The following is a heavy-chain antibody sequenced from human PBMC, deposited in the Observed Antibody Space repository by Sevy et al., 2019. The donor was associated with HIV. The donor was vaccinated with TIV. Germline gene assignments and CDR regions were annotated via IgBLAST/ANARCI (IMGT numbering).Heavy chain of an antibody. J-gene: IGHJ4*02. Sequence: SETLSLTCTVSGGSVSSGSYYWSWIRQPPGKGLEWIGYIYYSGSTNYNPSLKSRVTISVDTSKNQFSLKRSSVTAADTAVYYCARVNRDYGDYDDYWGQGTLVTVSS. CDR3: ARVNRDYGDYDDY. CDR1: GGSVSSGSYY. CDR2: IYYSGST. D-gene: IGHD4-17*01. V-gene: IGHV4-61*01.